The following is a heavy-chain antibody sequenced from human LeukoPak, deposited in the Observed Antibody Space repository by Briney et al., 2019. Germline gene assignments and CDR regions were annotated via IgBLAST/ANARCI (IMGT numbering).Heavy chain of an antibody. CDR2: ISTSGGTM. CDR3: ARDEGAHHYSVSGSYYGELGY. J-gene: IGHJ4*02. CDR1: GFTFTTYW. Sequence: PGGSLRLSCAASGFTFTTYWMSWVRQAPGKGLEWISYISTSGGTMEYADSVKGRFTISRDNANISLYLQMNSLRDEDTAVYYCARDEGAHHYSVSGSYYGELGYWGQGTLVTVSS. V-gene: IGHV3-48*02. D-gene: IGHD3-10*01.